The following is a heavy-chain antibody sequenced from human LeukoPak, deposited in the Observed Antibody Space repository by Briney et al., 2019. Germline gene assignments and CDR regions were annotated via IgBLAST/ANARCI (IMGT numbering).Heavy chain of an antibody. CDR2: IYYSGST. J-gene: IGHJ4*02. CDR3: ARTRTYADYADF. V-gene: IGHV4-39*07. CDR1: GGSISSSSYY. Sequence: PSETLSLTCTVSGGSISSSSYYWGWIRQPPGKGLEWIGSIYYSGSTYYNPSLKSRVTISVDTSKNQFSLKLSSVTAADTAVYYCARTRTYADYADFWGQGTLVTVSS. D-gene: IGHD4-17*01.